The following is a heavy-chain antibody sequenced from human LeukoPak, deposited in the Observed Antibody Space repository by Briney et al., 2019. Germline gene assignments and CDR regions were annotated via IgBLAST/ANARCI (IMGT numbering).Heavy chain of an antibody. Sequence: GGSLRLSCAASGFTFSSYSMNWVRQAPGKGLEWVSSISSSSSYIYYADSVKGRFTISRDNAKNSLYLQMNSLRAEDTAVYFCARTKTLTIRPFDIWGQGTMVTVSS. V-gene: IGHV3-21*01. CDR3: ARTKTLTIRPFDI. CDR2: ISSSSSYI. CDR1: GFTFSSYS. D-gene: IGHD3-10*01. J-gene: IGHJ3*02.